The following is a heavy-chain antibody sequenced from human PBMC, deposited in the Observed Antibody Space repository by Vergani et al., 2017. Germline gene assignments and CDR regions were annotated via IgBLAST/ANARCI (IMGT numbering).Heavy chain of an antibody. CDR2: IYYSGST. D-gene: IGHD2-15*01. V-gene: IGHV4-39*07. CDR1: GGSISSSSYY. J-gene: IGHJ4*02. Sequence: QLQLQESGPGLVKPSETLSLTCTVSGGSISSSSYYWGWIRQPPGKGLGWIGSIYYSGSTYYNPSLKSRVTISVDTSKNQFSLKLSSVTAADTAVYYCARAYCSGGSCYSGFLIDYWGQGTLVTVSS. CDR3: ARAYCSGGSCYSGFLIDY.